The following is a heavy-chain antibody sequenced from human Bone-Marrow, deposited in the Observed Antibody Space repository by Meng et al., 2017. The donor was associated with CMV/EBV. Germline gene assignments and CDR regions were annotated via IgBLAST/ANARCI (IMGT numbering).Heavy chain of an antibody. CDR3: ASGQFDQLAGEHYYYYYGKDV. CDR2: IYYSGST. V-gene: IGHV4-39*07. Sequence: WVRQAPGKGLEWVGSIYYSGSTYYNPALKSRVTISVDTSKNQFSLKLSSVTAADTAVYYCASGQFDQLAGEHYYYYYGKDVWGQGTTVTVSS. J-gene: IGHJ6*02. D-gene: IGHD6-6*01.